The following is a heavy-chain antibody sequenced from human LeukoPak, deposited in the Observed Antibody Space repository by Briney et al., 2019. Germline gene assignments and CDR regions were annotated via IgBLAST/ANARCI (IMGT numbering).Heavy chain of an antibody. Sequence: GGSLRLSCAASGFTFSDNYMTWVRQAPGKGLEWLSYISGNGGVIQYADSVKGRFTISRDNAKNLLYLQMDSLRVEDTAIYYCARNSGSYYVWFDPWGQGTLVTVSS. CDR2: ISGNGGVI. J-gene: IGHJ5*02. D-gene: IGHD1-26*01. CDR1: GFTFSDNY. CDR3: ARNSGSYYVWFDP. V-gene: IGHV3-11*04.